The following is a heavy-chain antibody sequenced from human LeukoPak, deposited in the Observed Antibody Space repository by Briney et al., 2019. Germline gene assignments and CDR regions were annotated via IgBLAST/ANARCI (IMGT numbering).Heavy chain of an antibody. CDR3: ARARKVPAAMWSYYFDY. CDR1: GYTFTSYD. J-gene: IGHJ4*02. D-gene: IGHD2-2*01. V-gene: IGHV1-8*03. CDR2: MNPNSGNT. Sequence: ASVKVSCKASGYTFTSYDINWVRQATGQGLEWMGWMNPNSGNTGYAQKFQGRVTITRNTSISTAYMELSSLRSEDTAVYYCARARKVPAAMWSYYFDYWGQGTLVTVSS.